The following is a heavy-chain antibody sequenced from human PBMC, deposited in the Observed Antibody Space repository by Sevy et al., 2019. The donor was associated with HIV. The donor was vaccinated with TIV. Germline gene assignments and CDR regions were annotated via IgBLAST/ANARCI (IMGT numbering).Heavy chain of an antibody. CDR1: GFTFSDYY. D-gene: IGHD4-17*01. J-gene: IGHJ4*02. CDR3: ARSRSNYADYYFDY. CDR2: ISSGSSYT. V-gene: IGHV3-11*06. Sequence: GGSLRLSCAASGFTFSDYYMTWTRQSPGKGLQWISYISSGSSYTNYAYSVKGRFTISRDNAKNSLYLEIHTLRPEDTAVYYCARSRSNYADYYFDYWGQGTVVTVSS.